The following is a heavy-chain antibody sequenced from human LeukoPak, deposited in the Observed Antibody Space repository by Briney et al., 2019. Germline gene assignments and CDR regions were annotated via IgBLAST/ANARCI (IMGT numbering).Heavy chain of an antibody. J-gene: IGHJ3*02. D-gene: IGHD2/OR15-2a*01. V-gene: IGHV4-31*03. CDR2: IYYSGST. Sequence: PSETLSLTCTVSGGSISSGSYYWSWIRQHPGKGLEWIGYIYYSGSTYYNPSLKSRVTISVDTSKNQFSLELSSVTAADTAVYYCARGTAYFLDPTYAFDIWGQGTMVTVSS. CDR3: ARGTAYFLDPTYAFDI. CDR1: GGSISSGSYY.